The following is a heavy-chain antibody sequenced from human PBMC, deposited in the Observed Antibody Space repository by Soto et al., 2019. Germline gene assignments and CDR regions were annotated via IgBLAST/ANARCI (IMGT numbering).Heavy chain of an antibody. J-gene: IGHJ4*02. CDR1: GFTFSSYG. D-gene: IGHD5-12*01. Sequence: GSLRLSCAASGFTFSSYGMHWVRQAPGKGLERVAVISYDGSNKYYADSVKGRFTISRDNSKNTLYLQMNSLRAEDTAVYYCAKSPPRDIVATILRYWGQGTLVTVSS. V-gene: IGHV3-30*18. CDR2: ISYDGSNK. CDR3: AKSPPRDIVATILRY.